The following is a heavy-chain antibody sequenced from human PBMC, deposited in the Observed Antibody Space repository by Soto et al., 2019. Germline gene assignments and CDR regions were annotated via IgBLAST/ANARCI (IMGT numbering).Heavy chain of an antibody. J-gene: IGHJ4*02. Sequence: EVRLVESGGGLVKPGGSLRLSCVASGITYNNYTMNWVRQAPGKGLEWVASISGRSSYIYYADSLRGRFTISRDNTKNSLYLKMNNLRAEDTAVYYCATTGCRISDYWGQGTLVTVSS. CDR2: ISGRSSYI. CDR3: ATTGCRISDY. V-gene: IGHV3-21*02. CDR1: GITYNNYT.